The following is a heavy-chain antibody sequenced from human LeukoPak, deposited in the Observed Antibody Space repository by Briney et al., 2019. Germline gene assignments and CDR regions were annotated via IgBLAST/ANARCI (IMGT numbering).Heavy chain of an antibody. D-gene: IGHD2-2*01. CDR3: ARVSSTHYGMDV. V-gene: IGHV3-30*04. CDR1: GFTFSSYA. CDR2: ISYDGSNK. Sequence: PGGSLRLSCAASGFTFSSYAMHWVRQAPGKGLEWVAVISYDGSNKYYADSVKGRFTISRDNSKNTQYLQMNSLRAEDTAVYYCARVSSTHYGMDVWGQGTTVTVSS. J-gene: IGHJ6*02.